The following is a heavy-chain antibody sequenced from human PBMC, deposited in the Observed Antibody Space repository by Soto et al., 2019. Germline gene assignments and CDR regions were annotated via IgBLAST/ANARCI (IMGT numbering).Heavy chain of an antibody. CDR3: TSTGPGTNVFDI. CDR2: IRSKGDGGAT. V-gene: IGHV3-15*01. CDR1: GITLSNAW. D-gene: IGHD1-1*01. Sequence: EVQLAESGGGLVEPGGSLRLSCAGSGITLSNAWMNWVRQAAGKGLEWVGRIRSKGDGGATEYAAPVKGRFTFSRDDSENTLFLQMSALKPEDTGVYFCTSTGPGTNVFDIWGPGTMVIVSS. J-gene: IGHJ3*02.